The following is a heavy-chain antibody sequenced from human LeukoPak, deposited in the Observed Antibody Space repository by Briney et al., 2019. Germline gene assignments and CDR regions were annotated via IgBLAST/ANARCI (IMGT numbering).Heavy chain of an antibody. V-gene: IGHV3-9*01. J-gene: IGHJ4*02. CDR3: AKTRASDSGYDRGAFDY. Sequence: GGSLRLSCAASGFTFDDYAMHWVRQAPGKGLEWVSGISWNSGSIGYADSVKGRFTISRDNAKNSLYLQMNSLRAEDTALYYCAKTRASDSGYDRGAFDYWGQGTLVTVSS. CDR1: GFTFDDYA. D-gene: IGHD5-12*01. CDR2: ISWNSGSI.